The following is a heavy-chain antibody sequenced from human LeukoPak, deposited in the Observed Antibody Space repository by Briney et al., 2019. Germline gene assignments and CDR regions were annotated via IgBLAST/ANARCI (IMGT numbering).Heavy chain of an antibody. J-gene: IGHJ4*02. D-gene: IGHD6-19*01. CDR1: GDSISSYY. CDR3: ARRTTYEAGYSSGWYDY. V-gene: IGHV4-59*01. Sequence: SETLSLTCTVSGDSISSYYWSWIRQPPGKGLEWIGYIYHSGSTNYNPSLNSRVTISVDTSKNESSLKLSSVTAADTAVYYCARRTTYEAGYSSGWYDYWGQGTLVTVSS. CDR2: IYHSGST.